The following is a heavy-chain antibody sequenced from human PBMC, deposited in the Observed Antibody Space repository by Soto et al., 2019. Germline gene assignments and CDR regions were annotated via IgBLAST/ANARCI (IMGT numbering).Heavy chain of an antibody. V-gene: IGHV4-31*03. D-gene: IGHD6-13*01. CDR2: MSYSGNT. CDR3: ARVHGYSSSWYWVDT. Sequence: PSETLSLTCTVSGGSISSGAYYWSWIRQHPGKGLDWIAYMSYSGNTYYNPSLKSRLTISIDTSKNHLSLRLSSVTAADTALYYCARVHGYSSSWYWVDTWGQGTLVTLSX. J-gene: IGHJ5*02. CDR1: GGSISSGAYY.